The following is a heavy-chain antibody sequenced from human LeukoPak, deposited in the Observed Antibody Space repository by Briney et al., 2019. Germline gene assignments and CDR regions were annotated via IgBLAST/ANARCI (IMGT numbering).Heavy chain of an antibody. V-gene: IGHV3-23*01. CDR3: ARVRVILTTMASFSY. CDR1: GGSISNYY. CDR2: ISGSGGST. Sequence: QPSETLSLTCTVSGGSISNYYWSWLRHPPGEGLEWVSAISGSGGSTYYADSVKGRFTISRDNSKNTLYLQLNSLRPEDTAVYYCARVRVILTTMASFSYWGLGTLVTVSS. J-gene: IGHJ4*02. D-gene: IGHD3-9*01.